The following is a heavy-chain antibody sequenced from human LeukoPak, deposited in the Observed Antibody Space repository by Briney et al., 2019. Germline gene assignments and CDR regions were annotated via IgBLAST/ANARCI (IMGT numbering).Heavy chain of an antibody. V-gene: IGHV4-39*07. CDR1: GGSISSSSFY. D-gene: IGHD3-16*02. CDR2: IYYSGST. J-gene: IGHJ4*02. CDR3: ARDPEVVSLYSRFDY. Sequence: PSETLSLTCTVSGGSISSSSFYWGWIRQPPGKGLEWIGSIYYSGSTYYNPSLKSRVTISVDTSKNQFSLKLSSVTAADTAVYYCARDPEVVSLYSRFDYWGQGTLVTVSS.